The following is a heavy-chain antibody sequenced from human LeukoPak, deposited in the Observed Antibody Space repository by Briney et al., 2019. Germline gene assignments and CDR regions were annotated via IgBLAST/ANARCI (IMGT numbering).Heavy chain of an antibody. Sequence: GGSLRLSCAASGFTFSSYWMHWVRQAPGKGLVWVSRINSDGSSTSYADSVKGRFTISRDNAKNTLCLQMNSLRAEDTAVYYCARDSDGYCSGGSCYFGWFDPWGQGTLVTVSS. CDR2: INSDGSST. CDR3: ARDSDGYCSGGSCYFGWFDP. J-gene: IGHJ5*02. D-gene: IGHD2-15*01. CDR1: GFTFSSYW. V-gene: IGHV3-74*01.